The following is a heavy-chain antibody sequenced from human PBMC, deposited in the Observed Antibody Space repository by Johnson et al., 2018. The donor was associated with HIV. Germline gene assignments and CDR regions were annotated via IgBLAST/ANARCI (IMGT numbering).Heavy chain of an antibody. CDR2: ILYDGNNK. D-gene: IGHD6-6*01. V-gene: IGHV3-30-3*01. J-gene: IGHJ3*02. CDR3: ARDRAPVYSSSSSPFDAFDI. Sequence: QVQLVESGGGVVQPGRSLRLSCAASGFIFSSYAMHWVRQAPGKGLEWVAVILYDGNNKYYADSVKGRFTISRDNSKNTLYLQMTSLRADDTAVYYCARDRAPVYSSSSSPFDAFDIWGQGTMVTVSS. CDR1: GFIFSSYA.